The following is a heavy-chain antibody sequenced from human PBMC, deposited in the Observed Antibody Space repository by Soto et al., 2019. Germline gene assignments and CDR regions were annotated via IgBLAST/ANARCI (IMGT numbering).Heavy chain of an antibody. V-gene: IGHV3-48*02. J-gene: IGHJ6*01. Sequence: LILSCTRSGFIFSYYSMNWFRQAPGKGLECISYITTTSSTMYYADSVKGRFTISRDNAKNSLYLQMNSLRDEDTAVYYCARDSSGRQYYGMDVWGQGTTVTVSS. CDR1: GFIFSYYS. D-gene: IGHD3-22*01. CDR2: ITTTSSTM. CDR3: ARDSSGRQYYGMDV.